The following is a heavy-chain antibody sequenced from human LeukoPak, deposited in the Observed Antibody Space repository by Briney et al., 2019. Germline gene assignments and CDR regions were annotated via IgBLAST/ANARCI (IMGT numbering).Heavy chain of an antibody. CDR2: ISCTGST. V-gene: IGHV4-39*01. CDR1: GGSIRSGGSF. CDR3: ARLVQLYFTNTHDY. Sequence: SETLSLTCSVSGGSIRSGGSFWGWIRQPPGKGLEWIGSISCTGSTFYNPSLMSRVTISVDTSENQFSLKLNSVTAADTSVYYCARLVQLYFTNTHDYWGQGTLVTVSS. D-gene: IGHD5-18*01. J-gene: IGHJ4*02.